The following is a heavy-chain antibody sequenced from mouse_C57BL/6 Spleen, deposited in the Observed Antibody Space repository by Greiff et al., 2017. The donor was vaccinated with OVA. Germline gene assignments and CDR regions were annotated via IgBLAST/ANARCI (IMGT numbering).Heavy chain of an antibody. J-gene: IGHJ4*01. CDR1: GYTFTSYW. Sequence: VQLQQPGAELVKPGASVKLSCKASGYTFTSYWMHWVKQRPGQGLEWIGMIHPNSGSTNYNEKFKSKATLTVDKSSSTAYMQLSSLTSEDSAVYYCASDGYYYEAMDYWGQGTSVTVSS. CDR3: ASDGYYYEAMDY. V-gene: IGHV1-64*01. CDR2: IHPNSGST. D-gene: IGHD2-3*01.